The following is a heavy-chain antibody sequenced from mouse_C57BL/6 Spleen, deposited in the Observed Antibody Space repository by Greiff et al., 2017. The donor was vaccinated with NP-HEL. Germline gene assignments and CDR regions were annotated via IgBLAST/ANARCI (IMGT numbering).Heavy chain of an antibody. CDR3: ARFPHYYGSSYYFDY. D-gene: IGHD1-1*01. Sequence: QVQLQQSDAELVKPGASVKISCKVSGYTFTDHTIHWMKQRPEQGLEWIGYIYPRDGSTKYNEKFKGKATLTADKSSSTAYMQLNSLTSEDSAVYFCARFPHYYGSSYYFDYWGQGTTLTVSS. CDR2: IYPRDGST. J-gene: IGHJ2*01. CDR1: GYTFTDHT. V-gene: IGHV1-78*01.